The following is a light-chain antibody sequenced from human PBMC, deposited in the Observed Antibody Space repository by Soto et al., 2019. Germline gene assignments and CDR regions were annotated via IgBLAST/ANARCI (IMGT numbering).Light chain of an antibody. V-gene: IGKV1-33*01. J-gene: IGKJ4*01. CDR1: QDISNY. Sequence: DIQMTQSPSSLSASVGDRVTITCQASQDISNYLNWYQQKPGKAPKLLIYDASNLEKGGPSRFSGRGSGTDFTFTISSLQPEDIATYYCQQYDNLPLTFGGGTKVEIK. CDR2: DAS. CDR3: QQYDNLPLT.